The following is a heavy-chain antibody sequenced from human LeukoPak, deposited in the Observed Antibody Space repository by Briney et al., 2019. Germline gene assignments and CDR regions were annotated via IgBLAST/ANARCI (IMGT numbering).Heavy chain of an antibody. CDR3: ARSPGEYFDY. Sequence: PGGSLRLSCAASRFTFSSYAMHWVRQAPGKGLEWVAVISYDGGHKYYADSVKGRFTISRDNSKYTLYLQMNSLRAEDTALYYCARSPGEYFDYWGQGTLVTVSS. D-gene: IGHD2-21*01. J-gene: IGHJ4*02. CDR1: RFTFSSYA. V-gene: IGHV3-30*04. CDR2: ISYDGGHK.